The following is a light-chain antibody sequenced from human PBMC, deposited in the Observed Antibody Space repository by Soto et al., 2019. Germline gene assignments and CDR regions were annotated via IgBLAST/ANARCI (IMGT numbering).Light chain of an antibody. CDR1: QSVSSY. CDR2: DAS. CDR3: KQRSTWPPVT. J-gene: IGKJ5*01. Sequence: ETVLTQSPATLSLSPGERATLSCRASQSVSSYLAWYQQKPGQAPRLLIYDASNRATGIPARFSGSGSGTDFTLTTSSLEPEDFAVYYCKQRSTWPPVTSGQGTRREIK. V-gene: IGKV3-11*01.